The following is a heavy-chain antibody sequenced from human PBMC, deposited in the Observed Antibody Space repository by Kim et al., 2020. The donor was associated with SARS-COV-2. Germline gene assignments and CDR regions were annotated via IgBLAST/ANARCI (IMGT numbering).Heavy chain of an antibody. J-gene: IGHJ4*02. CDR3: ARDGVGATTPDY. D-gene: IGHD1-26*01. Sequence: SYAQKFQGRVTLTRDTSTSTVYMELRSLRSEDTAVYYCARDGVGATTPDYWGQGTLVTVSS. V-gene: IGHV1-46*01.